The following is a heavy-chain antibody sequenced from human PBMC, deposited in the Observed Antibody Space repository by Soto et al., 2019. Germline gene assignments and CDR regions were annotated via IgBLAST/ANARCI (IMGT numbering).Heavy chain of an antibody. V-gene: IGHV4-59*01. J-gene: IGHJ4*02. CDR2: IYYSGST. Sequence: SETLSLTCTVSGGSISSYYWSWIRQPPGKGLEWIGYIYYSGSTNYNPSLKSRVTISVDTSKNQFSLKLSSVTAADTAVYYCARANPRDGYNYDLAFDYWGQGTLVTVSS. CDR1: GGSISSYY. D-gene: IGHD5-12*01. CDR3: ARANPRDGYNYDLAFDY.